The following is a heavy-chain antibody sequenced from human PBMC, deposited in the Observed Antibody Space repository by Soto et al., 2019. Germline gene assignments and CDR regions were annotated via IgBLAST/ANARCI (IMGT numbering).Heavy chain of an antibody. CDR1: GFTFRIYS. J-gene: IGHJ3*02. V-gene: IGHV3-33*01. CDR2: MWYDGTNK. CDR3: ARDATFGTKGGSFDI. D-gene: IGHD3-16*01. Sequence: PGGSLRLSCAASGFTFRIYSMHWVRQSPGKGLEWVAVMWYDGTNKYYGESVKGRFTISRDNSENTLYLQMNSLRVEDTAVYYCARDATFGTKGGSFDIWGHGT.